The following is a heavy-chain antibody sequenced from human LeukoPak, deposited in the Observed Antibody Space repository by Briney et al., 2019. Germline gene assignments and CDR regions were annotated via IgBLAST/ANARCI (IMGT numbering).Heavy chain of an antibody. CDR2: IYTSGST. D-gene: IGHD3-3*01. Sequence: PSETLSLTCTVSGGSISSGSYYWSWIRQPAGKGLEWIGRIYTSGSTNYNPSLKSRVTISVDTSKNQFSLKLSSVTAADTAVYYCARGITIFGVVTAFFDYWGQGTLVTVS. V-gene: IGHV4-61*02. J-gene: IGHJ4*02. CDR3: ARGITIFGVVTAFFDY. CDR1: GGSISSGSYY.